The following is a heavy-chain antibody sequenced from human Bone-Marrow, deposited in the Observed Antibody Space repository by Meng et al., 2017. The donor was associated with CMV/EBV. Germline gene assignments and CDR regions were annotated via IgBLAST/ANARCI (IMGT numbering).Heavy chain of an antibody. D-gene: IGHD2-15*01. CDR1: GFTFSSYW. CDR3: ARIARHCSGGSCYSFANYWYFDL. CDR2: INSDGSST. V-gene: IGHV3-74*01. Sequence: GESLRLSCAASGFTFSSYWMHWVRQAPGKGLVWVSRINSDGSSTSYADSVKGRFTISRDNAKNSLYLQMNSLRAEDTAVYYCARIARHCSGGSCYSFANYWYFDLWGRGTLVTVSS. J-gene: IGHJ2*01.